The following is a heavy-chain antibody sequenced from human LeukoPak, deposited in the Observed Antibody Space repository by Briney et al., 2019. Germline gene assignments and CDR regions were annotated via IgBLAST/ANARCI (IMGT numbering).Heavy chain of an antibody. J-gene: IGHJ4*02. CDR1: GFSISSGYY. Sequence: SETLSLTCTVSGFSISSGYYWGWIRQPPGKGLEWIGNIYHSGSTYYNPSLKSRVTISVDTSKNQFSLKLSSVTAADTAVYYCARERSGWSDFDYWGQGTLVTVSS. CDR2: IYHSGST. V-gene: IGHV4-38-2*02. D-gene: IGHD6-19*01. CDR3: ARERSGWSDFDY.